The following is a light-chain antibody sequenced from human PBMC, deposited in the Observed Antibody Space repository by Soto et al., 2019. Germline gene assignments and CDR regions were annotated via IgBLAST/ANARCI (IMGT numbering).Light chain of an antibody. CDR2: DAS. V-gene: IGKV1-33*01. Sequence: DIQMTQSPSSLSASVGDRVTITCQASQDISNYLNWYQQKPGKAPKLLIYDASNLETGVPSRFSGSGAGTDFTFTISSLQPEDIATYYCQQYDNLPRFGGGTQVEIK. J-gene: IGKJ4*02. CDR1: QDISNY. CDR3: QQYDNLPR.